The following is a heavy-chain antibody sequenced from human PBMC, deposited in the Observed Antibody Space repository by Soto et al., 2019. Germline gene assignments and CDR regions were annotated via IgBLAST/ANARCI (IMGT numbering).Heavy chain of an antibody. Sequence: EVQLLESGGGLVQPGGSLRISCVASGFNFGSFEMNWVRQAPGKGLEWVSYISSSGNTKRIADSVKGRFTISRDNAKNSLYLQMNSLRAEDTAVYYCARERFLEWLPKSFYFDEWSQGSLVTVSS. J-gene: IGHJ4*02. V-gene: IGHV3-48*03. D-gene: IGHD3-3*01. CDR3: ARERFLEWLPKSFYFDE. CDR1: GFNFGSFE. CDR2: ISSSGNTK.